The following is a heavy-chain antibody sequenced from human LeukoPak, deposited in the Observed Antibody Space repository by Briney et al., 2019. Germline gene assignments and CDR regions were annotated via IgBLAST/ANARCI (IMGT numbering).Heavy chain of an antibody. CDR1: GYTFTSYD. V-gene: IGHV1-8*01. D-gene: IGHD1-7*01. CDR3: ARRRPGVTGTTRVDWFDP. CDR2: MNPNSGNT. J-gene: IGHJ5*02. Sequence: ASVKVSCKASGYTFTSYDINWVRQATGQGLEWTGWMNPNSGNTGYAQKFQGRVTMTRNTSISTAYMELSSLRSEDTAVYYCARRRPGVTGTTRVDWFDPWGQGTLVTVSS.